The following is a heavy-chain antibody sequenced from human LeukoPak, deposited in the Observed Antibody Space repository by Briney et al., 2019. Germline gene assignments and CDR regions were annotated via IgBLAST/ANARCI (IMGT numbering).Heavy chain of an antibody. CDR3: ASSSSTSPLQEYYYYYGMDV. V-gene: IGHV1-18*01. CDR1: GYTFTSYG. Sequence: GASVKVSCKASGYTFTSYGISWVRQAPGQGLEWMGWISAYNGNTNYAQKLQGRVTMTTGTSTSTAYMELRSLRSDDTAVYYCASSSSTSPLQEYYYYYGMDVWGQGTTVTVSS. CDR2: ISAYNGNT. J-gene: IGHJ6*02. D-gene: IGHD2-2*01.